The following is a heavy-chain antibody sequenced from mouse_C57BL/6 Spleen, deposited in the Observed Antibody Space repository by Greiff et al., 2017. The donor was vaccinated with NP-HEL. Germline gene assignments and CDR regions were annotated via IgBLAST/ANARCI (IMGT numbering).Heavy chain of an antibody. D-gene: IGHD1-1*01. CDR1: GYTFTDYY. Sequence: QVHVKQSGAELVRPGASVKLSCKASGYTFTDYYINWVKQRPGQGLEWIARIYPGSGNTYYNEKFKGKATLTAEKSSSTAYMQLSSLTSEDSAVYFCARYHYGSSYWFAYWGQGTLVTVSA. J-gene: IGHJ3*01. CDR2: IYPGSGNT. V-gene: IGHV1-76*01. CDR3: ARYHYGSSYWFAY.